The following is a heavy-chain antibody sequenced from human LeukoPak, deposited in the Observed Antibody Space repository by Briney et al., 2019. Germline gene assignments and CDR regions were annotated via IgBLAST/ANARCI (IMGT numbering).Heavy chain of an antibody. Sequence: SVKVSCKASGCTFSSYAISWVRQAPGQGLEWMGRIIPIFGIANYAQKFQGRVTITADKSTSTAYMELSSLRSEDTAVYYWARVKTGNYYDSSGYYYWGQRTGDSVS. CDR3: ARVKTGNYYDSSGYYY. D-gene: IGHD3-22*01. J-gene: IGHJ4*02. CDR1: GCTFSSYA. V-gene: IGHV1-69*04. CDR2: IIPIFGIA.